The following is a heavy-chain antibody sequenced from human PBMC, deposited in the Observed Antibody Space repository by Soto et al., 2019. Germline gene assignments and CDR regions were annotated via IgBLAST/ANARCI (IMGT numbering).Heavy chain of an antibody. J-gene: IGHJ6*02. CDR2: INTYNGNT. V-gene: IGHV1-18*01. Sequence: QVQLVQSRAEVKNPGASVKVSCKASGYSFTRYGIAWARQAPGQGLEWMGWINTYNGNTNYPQNLQGRVTLTTDTATSTAYMGRTSLRSNDTAIYYCAMVDVYVTPSPQDVWGQGTTVIVSS. CDR3: AMVDVYVTPSPQDV. CDR1: GYSFTRYG. D-gene: IGHD3-16*01.